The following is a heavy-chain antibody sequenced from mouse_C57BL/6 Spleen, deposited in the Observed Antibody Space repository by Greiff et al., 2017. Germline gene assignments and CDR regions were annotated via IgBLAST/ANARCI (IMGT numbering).Heavy chain of an antibody. D-gene: IGHD1-2*01. Sequence: QVQLQQSGAELVRPGSSVKLSCKASGYTFTSYWMHWVKQRPIQGLEWIGNIDPSDSETHYNQKFKDKATLTVDKSSSTAYMQLSSLTSEDSAVYYCAGGALGDWFAYWGQGTLVTVSA. CDR2: IDPSDSET. V-gene: IGHV1-52*01. CDR1: GYTFTSYW. CDR3: AGGALGDWFAY. J-gene: IGHJ3*01.